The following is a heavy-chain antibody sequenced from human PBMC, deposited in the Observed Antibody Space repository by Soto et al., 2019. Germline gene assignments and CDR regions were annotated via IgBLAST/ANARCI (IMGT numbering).Heavy chain of an antibody. J-gene: IGHJ3*02. V-gene: IGHV3-21*01. CDR2: ISSSSRYM. D-gene: IGHD2-2*02. CDR3: ARGYCSRTSCYTGDAFDI. Sequence: PGGSLRLSCAASGFTFSSYNMNWVRQAPGKGLEWVSSISSSSRYMYYADSVKGRLTIPRDNAKNSLYLHMNSLRAEDTAVYYCARGYCSRTSCYTGDAFDIWGQGTVVTVSS. CDR1: GFTFSSYN.